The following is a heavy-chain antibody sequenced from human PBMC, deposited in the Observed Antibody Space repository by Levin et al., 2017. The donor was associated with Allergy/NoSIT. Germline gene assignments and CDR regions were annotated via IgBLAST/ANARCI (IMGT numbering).Heavy chain of an antibody. Sequence: GESLKISCKASGYTFTSYGISWVRQAPGQGLEWMGWISAYNGNTNYAQKLQGRVTMTTDTSTSTAYMELRSLRSDDTAVYYCARGDDGDVTLPDVWGQGTTVTVSS. J-gene: IGHJ6*02. CDR1: GYTFTSYG. CDR2: ISAYNGNT. V-gene: IGHV1-18*01. CDR3: ARGDDGDVTLPDV. D-gene: IGHD4-17*01.